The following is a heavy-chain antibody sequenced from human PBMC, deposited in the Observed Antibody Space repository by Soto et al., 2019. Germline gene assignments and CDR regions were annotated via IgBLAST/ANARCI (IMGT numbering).Heavy chain of an antibody. V-gene: IGHV4-30-4*01. Sequence: SETLSLTCTVSGDSISSDDYYWTWIRQPPGTGLEWMGYISFTGITYYNPSLKSRLTISVDTSENQFSLRLTSVTTADTAVYYCARGPRKFTGYDYPRFDFWGRGVLVTVSS. J-gene: IGHJ4*02. D-gene: IGHD5-12*01. CDR1: GDSISSDDYY. CDR2: ISFTGIT. CDR3: ARGPRKFTGYDYPRFDF.